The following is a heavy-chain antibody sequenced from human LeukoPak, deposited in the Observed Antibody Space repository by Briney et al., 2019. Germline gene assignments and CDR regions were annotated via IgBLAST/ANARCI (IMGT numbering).Heavy chain of an antibody. J-gene: IGHJ5*02. V-gene: IGHV1-8*01. CDR3: ARAPFVLWPPPGDWFDP. CDR1: GYTFTSYD. CDR2: MNPNSGNT. D-gene: IGHD2-2*01. Sequence: ASVKVSRKASGYTFTSYDINWVRQATGQGLEWMGWMNPNSGNTGYAQKFQGRVTMTRNTSISTAYMELSSLRSEDTAVYYCARAPFVLWPPPGDWFDPWGQGTLVTVSS.